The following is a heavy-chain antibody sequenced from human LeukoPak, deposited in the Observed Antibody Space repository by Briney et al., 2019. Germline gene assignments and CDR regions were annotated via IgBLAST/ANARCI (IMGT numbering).Heavy chain of an antibody. D-gene: IGHD1-26*01. CDR1: GYTFTGNY. V-gene: IGHV1-2*02. CDR2: INPNSGDT. Sequence: GASVKVSCKASGYTFTGNYLHWVRQAPGQGLEWMGWINPNSGDTHYAQKFQGRVAMTRDTSISTAYMELSRLRSDDTAVYYCARGSIVGATESLGFDYWGQGTLVTASS. CDR3: ARGSIVGATESLGFDY. J-gene: IGHJ4*02.